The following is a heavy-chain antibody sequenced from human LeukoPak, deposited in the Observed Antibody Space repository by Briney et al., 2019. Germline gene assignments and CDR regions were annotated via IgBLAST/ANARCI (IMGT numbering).Heavy chain of an antibody. V-gene: IGHV1-69*04. CDR1: GGTFSSYA. CDR3: ARSYCGGDCGFDP. J-gene: IGHJ5*02. Sequence: GASVKVSCKASGGTFSSYAISWVRQAPGQGLEWMGRIIPIFGIANYAQKFQGRVTITADKSTSTAYMELSSLRSEDTAVYYCARSYCGGDCGFDPWGQGTLVTVSS. D-gene: IGHD2-21*02. CDR2: IIPIFGIA.